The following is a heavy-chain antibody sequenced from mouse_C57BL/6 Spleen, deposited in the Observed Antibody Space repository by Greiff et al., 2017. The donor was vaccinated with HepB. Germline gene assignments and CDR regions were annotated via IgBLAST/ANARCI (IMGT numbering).Heavy chain of an antibody. J-gene: IGHJ1*03. V-gene: IGHV1-15*01. CDR3: TRGGLTGARGYFDV. CDR2: IDPETGGT. CDR1: GYTFTDYE. Sequence: QVQLQQSGAELVRPGASVTLSCKASGYTFTDYEMHWVKQTPVHGLEWIGAIDPETGGTAYNQKFKGKAILTADKSSSTAYMELRSLTSEDSAVYYCTRGGLTGARGYFDVWGTGTTVTVSS. D-gene: IGHD4-1*01.